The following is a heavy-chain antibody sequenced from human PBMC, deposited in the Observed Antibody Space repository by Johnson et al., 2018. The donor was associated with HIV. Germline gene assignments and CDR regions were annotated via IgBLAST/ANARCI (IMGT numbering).Heavy chain of an antibody. Sequence: VQLVESGGALVQPGGSLRLSCAASGFTFTNYWMNWVRQAPGKGLEWVANIKQDGSEKYYVDSVKGRFTISRDNAKNSLYLQMNSLRAEETALYYCANRWGLTFEIWGQGTVVTVSS. CDR3: ANRWGLTFEI. CDR1: GFTFTNYW. V-gene: IGHV3-7*01. CDR2: IKQDGSEK. J-gene: IGHJ3*02. D-gene: IGHD3-16*01.